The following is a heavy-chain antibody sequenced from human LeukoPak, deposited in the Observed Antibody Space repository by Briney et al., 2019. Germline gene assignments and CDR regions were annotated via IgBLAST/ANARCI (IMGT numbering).Heavy chain of an antibody. CDR3: ERHRSIQSTSWYMDV. Sequence: GESLKISCKGSGYSFTTYWIGWVRQMPGKGLEWMGIIYPGDSDTRYSPSFEGHVTISVDKSISTAYLQWNSLKASDTAVYYCERHRSIQSTSWYMDVWGKGTAVTISS. J-gene: IGHJ6*03. D-gene: IGHD2/OR15-2a*01. CDR1: GYSFTTYW. CDR2: IYPGDSDT. V-gene: IGHV5-51*01.